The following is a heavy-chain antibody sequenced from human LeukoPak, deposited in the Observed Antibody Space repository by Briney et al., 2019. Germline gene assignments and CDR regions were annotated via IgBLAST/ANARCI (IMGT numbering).Heavy chain of an antibody. Sequence: KPSQTLSLTCTVSGGSISSGGYYWSWIRQHPGKGLEGIGYIYYSGSTYYNPSLKSRVTISVDTSKNQFSLKLSSVTAADTAVYYCARGGGSMVRGVIPRYGMDVWGKGTTVTVSS. CDR2: IYYSGST. J-gene: IGHJ6*04. CDR3: ARGGGSMVRGVIPRYGMDV. CDR1: GGSISSGGYY. D-gene: IGHD3-10*01. V-gene: IGHV4-31*03.